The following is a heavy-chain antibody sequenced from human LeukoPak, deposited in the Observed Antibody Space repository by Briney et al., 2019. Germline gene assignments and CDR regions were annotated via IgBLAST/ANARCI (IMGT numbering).Heavy chain of an antibody. V-gene: IGHV3-21*01. J-gene: IGHJ5*02. CDR3: AREVVTALVWFDP. CDR2: ISSSSSYI. D-gene: IGHD4-23*01. CDR1: GFTFGSYS. Sequence: PGGSLRLSCAASGFTFGSYSMNWVRQAPGKGLEWVSSISSSSSYIYYADSVKGRFTISRDNAKNSLHLQMNSPRAEDTAVYYCAREVVTALVWFDPWGQGTLVTVSS.